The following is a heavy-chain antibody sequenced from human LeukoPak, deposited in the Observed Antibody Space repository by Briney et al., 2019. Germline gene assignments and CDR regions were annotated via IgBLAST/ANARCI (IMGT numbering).Heavy chain of an antibody. Sequence: SVKVSFKASGYTFTSYAMHWVRQAPGQRLEWMGGVIPIFGTANYAQKFQGRVTITADESTSTAYMELSSLRSEDTAVYYCARSGYSSSSGYKYNWFDPWGQGTLVTVSS. CDR3: ARSGYSSSSGYKYNWFDP. V-gene: IGHV1-69*13. J-gene: IGHJ5*02. CDR1: GYTFTSYA. CDR2: VIPIFGTA. D-gene: IGHD6-6*01.